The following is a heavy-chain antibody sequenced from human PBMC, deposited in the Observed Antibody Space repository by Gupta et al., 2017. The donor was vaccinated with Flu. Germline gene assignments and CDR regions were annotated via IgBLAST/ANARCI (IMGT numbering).Heavy chain of an antibody. V-gene: IGHV3-11*01. Sequence: QVQLVESGGALVKPGGSLRLSCADSGFTFSGFYMSWIRQAPGKGLEWISYISRDFRTINYADSGKGRFIISRDNAKSSLYLQMNSLRADDTAVYYCARDRHEIFSNYGMDVWGQGTTVTVSS. CDR2: ISRDFRTI. CDR1: GFTFSGFY. J-gene: IGHJ6*02. CDR3: ARDRHEIFSNYGMDV. D-gene: IGHD2-8*01.